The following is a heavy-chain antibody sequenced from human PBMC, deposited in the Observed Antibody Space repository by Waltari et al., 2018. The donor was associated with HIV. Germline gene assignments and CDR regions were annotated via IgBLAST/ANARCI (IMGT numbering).Heavy chain of an antibody. CDR3: VRDSDGSGYDI. CDR2: IDWKWCSA. J-gene: IGHJ1*01. D-gene: IGHD3-3*01. Sequence: DVRLVESGGEVVRPGASLRLSCVASGFTIDDYGMAWVRQRQGQGLEWGSNIDWKWCSANYGDSVKGRFTVLRDNPKSSLYLQMNNLRDEDTGLYYCVRDSDGSGYDIWGRGTLVTVFS. V-gene: IGHV3-20*04. CDR1: GFTIDDYG.